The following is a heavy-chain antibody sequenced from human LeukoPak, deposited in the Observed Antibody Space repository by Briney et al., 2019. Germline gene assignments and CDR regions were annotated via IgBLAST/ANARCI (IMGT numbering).Heavy chain of an antibody. J-gene: IGHJ4*02. CDR1: GFTFSNYW. Sequence: GGSLRLSCAASGFTFSNYWMHWVRHAPGKGLEWVANIKQDGSEKYYVDSVKGRFTISRDNAKNSLYLQMNSLRAEDTAVYYCARGVNSGYFDYCGQGTLVTVSS. D-gene: IGHD1-26*01. V-gene: IGHV3-7*01. CDR2: IKQDGSEK. CDR3: ARGVNSGYFDY.